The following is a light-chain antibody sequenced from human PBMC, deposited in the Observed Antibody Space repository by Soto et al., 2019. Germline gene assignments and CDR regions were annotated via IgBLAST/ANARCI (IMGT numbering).Light chain of an antibody. V-gene: IGKV3-20*01. CDR3: QQSGSSFYT. CDR2: GAS. CDR1: QSVSSAY. J-gene: IGKJ2*01. Sequence: EIVLTQSPGTLSLSPGERATLSCRASQSVSSAYLAWYQQIPGQAPRLLIYGASSRATGIPDRFSGSGSGTDFTRTISGLEPEDFAVDYCQQSGSSFYTFGQGTKLEIK.